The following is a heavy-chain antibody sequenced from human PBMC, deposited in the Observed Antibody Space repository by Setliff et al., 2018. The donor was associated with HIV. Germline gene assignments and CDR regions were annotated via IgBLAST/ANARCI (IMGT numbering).Heavy chain of an antibody. CDR1: GYTFSTNA. J-gene: IGHJ1*01. D-gene: IGHD2-21*02. V-gene: IGHV1-3*01. Sequence: ASVKVSCKASGYTFSTNAIHWVRQAPGQRLEWMGYINAGDDNTRYSQKFQGRVTITADESTNTAYMELRSLTSDDTAVYYCARDQGVVTRACWHWGQGTLVTVSS. CDR3: ARDQGVVTRACWH. CDR2: INAGDDNT.